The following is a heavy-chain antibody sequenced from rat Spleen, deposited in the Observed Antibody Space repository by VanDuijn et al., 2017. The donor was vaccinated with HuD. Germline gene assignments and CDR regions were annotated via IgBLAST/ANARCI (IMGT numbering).Heavy chain of an antibody. CDR1: GFTFSHYG. Sequence: EVQLVESGGGLVQPGRSLKLSCAASGFTFSHYGMAWVRQAPTKGLEWVAYISTGGSTYYPDSVKGRFTISRDNAKSTLYLQMDSLRSEDTATYYCSRNNYGGSSELGWFAYWGQGTLVTVSS. CDR2: ISTGGST. D-gene: IGHD1-11*01. V-gene: IGHV5-27*01. CDR3: SRNNYGGSSELGWFAY. J-gene: IGHJ3*01.